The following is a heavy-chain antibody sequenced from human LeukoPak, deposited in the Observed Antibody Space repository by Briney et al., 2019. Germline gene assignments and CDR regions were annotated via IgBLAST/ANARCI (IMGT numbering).Heavy chain of an antibody. V-gene: IGHV4-4*02. CDR3: ARDSNPYSSGWFGF. CDR1: GGSISSSNW. D-gene: IGHD6-19*01. Sequence: PSETLSLTCAVSGGSISSSNWWSWVRQPPGKGLEWIGEIYHSGSTNYNPSLKSRVTISVDKSKNQFSLKLSSVTAADTAVYYCARDSNPYSSGWFGFWGQGTLVTVSS. J-gene: IGHJ4*02. CDR2: IYHSGST.